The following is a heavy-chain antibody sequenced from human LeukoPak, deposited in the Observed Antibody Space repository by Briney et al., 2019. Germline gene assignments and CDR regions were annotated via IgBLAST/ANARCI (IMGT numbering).Heavy chain of an antibody. V-gene: IGHV4-59*08. CDR3: ARHGRHLWDGDSHDYAFEL. D-gene: IGHD1-26*01. CDR2: CHVSENT. CDR1: GDSIDSYY. J-gene: IGHJ3*01. Sequence: SEPLSLTCSVSGDSIDSYYWIWIPQPPGKGLDWIGFCHVSENTRYSSSLRGRATVSVATSKNQVTLKLASVTAADSDMYFCARHGRHLWDGDSHDYAFELWGQGTLVTVSS.